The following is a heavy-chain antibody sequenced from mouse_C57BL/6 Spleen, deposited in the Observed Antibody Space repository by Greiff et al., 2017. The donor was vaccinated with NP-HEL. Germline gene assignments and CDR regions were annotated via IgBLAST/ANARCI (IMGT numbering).Heavy chain of an antibody. Sequence: VQLQQPGAELVRPGTSVKLSCKASGYTFTSYWMHWVKQRPGQGLEWIGVIDPSDSYTNYNQKFKGKATLTVDTSSSTAYMQLSSLTSEDSAVYYCARGSIYDGYYVRYFDGWGTGTTVTVSS. CDR1: GYTFTSYW. CDR2: IDPSDSYT. CDR3: ARGSIYDGYYVRYFDG. V-gene: IGHV1-59*01. D-gene: IGHD2-3*01. J-gene: IGHJ1*03.